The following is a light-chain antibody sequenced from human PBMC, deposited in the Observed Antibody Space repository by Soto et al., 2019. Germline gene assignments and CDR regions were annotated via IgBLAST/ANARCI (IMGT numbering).Light chain of an antibody. V-gene: IGLV2-8*01. CDR1: SSDVGGYNY. J-gene: IGLJ2*01. Sequence: QSALTQPPSASGSPVQSVTISCTGTSSDVGGYNYVSWYQQHQGKAPKLMISEVSKRPSGVPDSFSGSKSGNTASLTVSGLQSEDEADYYCSSCAGNNNWVFCGGTKLTVL. CDR2: EVS. CDR3: SSCAGNNNWV.